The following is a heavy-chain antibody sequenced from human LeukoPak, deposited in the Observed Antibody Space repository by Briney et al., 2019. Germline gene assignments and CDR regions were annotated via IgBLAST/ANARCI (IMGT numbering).Heavy chain of an antibody. CDR1: GGTFSNSA. J-gene: IGHJ5*02. CDR3: ARDVHGDYGSGWFGP. CDR2: IMPLFGTA. D-gene: IGHD4-17*01. Sequence: SSVKVSCKTSGGTFSNSAISWVRQAPGQGLEWLGGIMPLFGTAGYAQKFQGRVTITKDESTRTVYLELTSLTSDDTAVYYCARDVHGDYGSGWFGPWGQGTLVSVSS. V-gene: IGHV1-69*05.